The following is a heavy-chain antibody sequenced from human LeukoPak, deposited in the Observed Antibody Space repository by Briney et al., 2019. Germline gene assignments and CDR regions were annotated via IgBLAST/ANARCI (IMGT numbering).Heavy chain of an antibody. CDR3: ARGGDYDSSGLYNDGFDI. V-gene: IGHV4-39*07. CDR1: GGSISSSNYF. Sequence: PSETLSLTCTVSGGSISSSNYFWGWIRQPPGKGLEWIGSIYYSGNTNYNPSLKSRVTISVDTSKNQFSLKLSSVTAADTAVYYCARGGDYDSSGLYNDGFDIWGQGTMVTVSS. D-gene: IGHD3-22*01. CDR2: IYYSGNT. J-gene: IGHJ3*02.